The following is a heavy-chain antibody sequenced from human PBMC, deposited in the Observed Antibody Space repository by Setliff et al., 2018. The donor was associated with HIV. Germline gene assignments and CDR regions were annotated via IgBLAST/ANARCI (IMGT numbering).Heavy chain of an antibody. V-gene: IGHV3-23*01. CDR1: GFTFSSYA. J-gene: IGHJ4*02. D-gene: IGHD3-3*01. CDR2: ISGSGGDT. Sequence: PGGSLRLSCASSGFTFSSYAMTWVRQAPGKGLECVAVISGSGGDTYYADSVKGRFVISRDNSKNTLYLQMNSLRAEDTAVYYCTTDRPPLYNFWSGYAMNYFDYWGQGTLVTVSS. CDR3: TTDRPPLYNFWSGYAMNYFDY.